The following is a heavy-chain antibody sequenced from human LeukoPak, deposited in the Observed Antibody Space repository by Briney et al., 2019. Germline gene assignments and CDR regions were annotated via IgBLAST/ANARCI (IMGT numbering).Heavy chain of an antibody. V-gene: IGHV4-34*01. CDR2: TNHSGST. CDR3: ARGKAVAVTLGFGY. J-gene: IGHJ4*02. D-gene: IGHD6-19*01. Sequence: SETLSLTCAVYGGSFSGYYWSWVRQPPGKRLEWIGETNHSGSTNYNPSLKSRVTISVDTSKNQFSLKLSSVTAADTAVYYCARGKAVAVTLGFGYWGQGTLVTVSS. CDR1: GGSFSGYY.